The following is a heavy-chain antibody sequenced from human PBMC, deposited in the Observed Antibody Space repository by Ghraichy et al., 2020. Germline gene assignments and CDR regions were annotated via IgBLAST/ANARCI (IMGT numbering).Heavy chain of an antibody. J-gene: IGHJ5*02. Sequence: SETLSLTCAVYGGSFSGYYWSWIRQPPGQGLEWIGEINHSGSTNYNPSLKSRVTISVDTSKNQFSLKLSSVTAADTAVYYCARGRYYYGSGTTPWGQGTLVTVSS. V-gene: IGHV4-34*01. D-gene: IGHD3-10*01. CDR1: GGSFSGYY. CDR3: ARGRYYYGSGTTP. CDR2: INHSGST.